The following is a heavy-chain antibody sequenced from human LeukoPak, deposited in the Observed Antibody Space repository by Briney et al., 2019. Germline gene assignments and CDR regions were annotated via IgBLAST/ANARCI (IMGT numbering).Heavy chain of an antibody. CDR2: ITPIFGTA. V-gene: IGHV1-69*05. CDR3: ARDSPRRYNNYFDY. J-gene: IGHJ4*02. Sequence: SVKVSCKASGGTFSSYAISWVRQAPGQGLEWMGGITPIFGTANYAQKFQGRVTITTDEPTSTAYMELSSLRSEETAVYYCARDSPRRYNNYFDYWGQGTMVTVSS. CDR1: GGTFSSYA. D-gene: IGHD5-24*01.